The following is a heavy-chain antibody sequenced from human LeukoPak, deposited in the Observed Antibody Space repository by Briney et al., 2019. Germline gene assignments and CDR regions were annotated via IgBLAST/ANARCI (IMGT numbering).Heavy chain of an antibody. V-gene: IGHV3-72*01. J-gene: IGHJ4*02. Sequence: PGGSLRLSCAASGFTFSDHYMDWVRQASGKGLEWVGRTRNKANSYITEYAASVKGRFTISRDDSKNSLYLQMNSLKTEDTAVYYCARDYSAAGFFDYWGQGTLVTVSS. CDR1: GFTFSDHY. CDR3: ARDYSAAGFFDY. D-gene: IGHD6-19*01. CDR2: TRNKANSYIT.